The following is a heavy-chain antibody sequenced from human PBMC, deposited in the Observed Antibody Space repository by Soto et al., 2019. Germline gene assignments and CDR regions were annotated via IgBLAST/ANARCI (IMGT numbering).Heavy chain of an antibody. CDR2: IYPGDSDT. CDR3: VRQNCSGGRCYSYYYYGMDV. J-gene: IGHJ6*02. CDR1: GYSFTSYW. D-gene: IGHD2-15*01. V-gene: IGHV5-51*01. Sequence: PGESLKISCKGSGYSFTSYWIGWVRQMPGKGLEWMGIIYPGDSDTRYSPSFQGQVTISADKSISTAYLQWSSLKASDTAMYYCVRQNCSGGRCYSYYYYGMDVWGQGTTVTVSS.